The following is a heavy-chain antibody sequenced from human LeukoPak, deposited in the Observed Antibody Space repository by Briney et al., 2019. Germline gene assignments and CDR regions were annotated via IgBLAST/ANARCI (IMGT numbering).Heavy chain of an antibody. CDR1: GGTFSSHA. CDR2: IIPIFGTA. CDR3: ATYTAMVTGTLDY. V-gene: IGHV1-69*01. D-gene: IGHD5-18*01. J-gene: IGHJ4*02. Sequence: SVKVSCKXSGGTFSSHAISWVRQAPRQGLEWMGRIIPIFGTANYAQKFQGRVTITADESTSTAYMELSSLRSEDTAVYYCATYTAMVTGTLDYWGQGTLVTVSS.